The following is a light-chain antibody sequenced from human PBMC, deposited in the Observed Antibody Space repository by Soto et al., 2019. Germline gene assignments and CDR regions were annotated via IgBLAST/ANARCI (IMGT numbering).Light chain of an antibody. V-gene: IGKV1-8*01. CDR1: QGISSY. J-gene: IGKJ4*01. CDR3: QQYYSYPLT. Sequence: AIRMTQSPSSFSASTGDRVTITCRARQGISSYLAWYQQKPGKAPKLLIYAASTLQSGVPSRFSGSGSGTDFTLTISCLQSEYFATYYCQQYYSYPLTFGGGTKVEIK. CDR2: AAS.